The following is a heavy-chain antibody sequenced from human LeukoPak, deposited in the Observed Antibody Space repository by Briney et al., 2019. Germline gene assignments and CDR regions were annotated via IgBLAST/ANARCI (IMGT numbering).Heavy chain of an antibody. CDR1: GDSVSSNSAA. J-gene: IGHJ5*02. D-gene: IGHD6-19*01. V-gene: IGHV6-1*01. Sequence: SQTLSLTCAISGDSVSSNSAAWNWIRQSPSRGLEWLGRTYYRSKWYNDYAVSVKSRITINPDTSKNQFSLQLNSVTPEDTAVYYCARVPLYGSGWYGKEHKNWFDPWGQGTLVTVSS. CDR3: ARVPLYGSGWYGKEHKNWFDP. CDR2: TYYRSKWYN.